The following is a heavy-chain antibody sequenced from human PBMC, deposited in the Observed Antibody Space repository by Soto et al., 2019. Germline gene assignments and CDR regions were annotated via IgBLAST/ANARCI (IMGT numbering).Heavy chain of an antibody. D-gene: IGHD4-17*01. CDR1: GFTFSSYG. V-gene: IGHV3-30*18. CDR2: ISYDGSNN. Sequence: QVQLVESGGGVVQPGRSLRLSCAASGFTFSSYGMHWVRQAPGKGLEWVAVISYDGSNNYYADSVKGLFTIYRDNSKNTLYVQMNSLRADDKAVYYCAKDTLRQTVTTLDYLCQGDLVTVSS. J-gene: IGHJ4*02. CDR3: AKDTLRQTVTTLDY.